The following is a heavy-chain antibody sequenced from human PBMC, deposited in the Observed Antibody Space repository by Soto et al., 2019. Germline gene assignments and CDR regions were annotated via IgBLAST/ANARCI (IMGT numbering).Heavy chain of an antibody. CDR3: ARQRVPGIAAAGTGPSFDY. J-gene: IGHJ4*02. CDR2: IYPGDSDT. V-gene: IGHV5-51*01. D-gene: IGHD6-13*01. Sequence: GESLKISCKGSGYSFTSYWIGWVRQMPGKGLEWMGIIYPGDSDTRYSPSFQGQVTISADKSISTAYLQWSSLKASDTAMYYCARQRVPGIAAAGTGPSFDYWGQGTLVTVSS. CDR1: GYSFTSYW.